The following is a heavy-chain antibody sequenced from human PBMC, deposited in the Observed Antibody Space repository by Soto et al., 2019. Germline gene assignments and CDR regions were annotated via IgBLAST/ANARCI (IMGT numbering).Heavy chain of an antibody. J-gene: IGHJ5*01. CDR3: ARVWIFQQPENLGNWFDS. V-gene: IGHV4-59*01. CDR2: IYYSGST. Sequence: SETLSLTCTVSGGSISSYYWSWIRQPPGKGLEWIGYIYYSGSTNYNPSLKSRVTISVDTSKNQFSLKLSSVTAADTAVYYCARVWIFQQPENLGNWFDSWGQGSLVPVSS. D-gene: IGHD6-13*01. CDR1: GGSISSYY.